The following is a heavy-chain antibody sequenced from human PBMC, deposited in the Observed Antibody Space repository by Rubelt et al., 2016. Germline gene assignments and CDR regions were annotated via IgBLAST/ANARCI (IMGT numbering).Heavy chain of an antibody. Sequence: QVQLVQSGAEVKKPGASVKVSCKTSGYTFTNYDINWVRQATGQGLEWMGWVSPNSENTGYAQKFQGRVTMTRDTSTSTVYMWLRSLRSEDTARYYGARGEGVVGTYWGQGTLVTVSS. CDR3: ARGEGVVGTY. CDR2: VSPNSENT. J-gene: IGHJ4*02. D-gene: IGHD2-15*01. CDR1: GYTFTNYD. V-gene: IGHV1-8*02.